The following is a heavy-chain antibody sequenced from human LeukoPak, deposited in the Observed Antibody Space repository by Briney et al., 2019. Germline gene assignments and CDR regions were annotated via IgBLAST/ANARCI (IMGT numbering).Heavy chain of an antibody. CDR3: AREDRSRSSDPFDY. J-gene: IGHJ4*02. CDR1: GGSISSYY. V-gene: IGHV4-59*01. CDR2: IYYSGST. D-gene: IGHD1-26*01. Sequence: RPSETVSLTCTVSGGSISSYYWNWIRQPPGKGLEWIGYIYYSGSTNYNPSLKSRLTISVDTSKNQFSLKLSSVTAADTPVYYCAREDRSRSSDPFDYWGQGTLVTVSS.